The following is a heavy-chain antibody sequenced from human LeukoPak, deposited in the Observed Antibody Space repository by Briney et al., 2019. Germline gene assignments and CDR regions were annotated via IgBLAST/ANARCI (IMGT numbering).Heavy chain of an antibody. J-gene: IGHJ5*02. CDR3: ARSLVVVTASRGEWFDP. D-gene: IGHD2-21*02. CDR2: IYYSGST. CDR1: GGSISSGGYY. Sequence: SETLSLTCTVSGGSISSGGYYWSWIRQHPGKGLEWIGYIYYSGSTYYNLSLKSRVTISVGTSKNQFSLKLSSVTAADTAVYYCARSLVVVTASRGEWFDPWGQGTLVTVSS. V-gene: IGHV4-31*03.